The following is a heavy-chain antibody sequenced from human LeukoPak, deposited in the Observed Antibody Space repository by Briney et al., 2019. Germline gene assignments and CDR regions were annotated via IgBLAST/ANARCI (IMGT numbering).Heavy chain of an antibody. Sequence: GGSLRLSCAASGFTFSSYWMSWVRQAPGKGLEWVANIKKDGSEKYYVDSVKGRFTISRDNAKNSLYLQMNSLRAEDTAVYYCASLSLSVAMVRGSPYYYYYMDVWGKGTTVTISS. CDR2: IKKDGSEK. V-gene: IGHV3-7*01. CDR3: ASLSLSVAMVRGSPYYYYYMDV. D-gene: IGHD3-10*01. J-gene: IGHJ6*03. CDR1: GFTFSSYW.